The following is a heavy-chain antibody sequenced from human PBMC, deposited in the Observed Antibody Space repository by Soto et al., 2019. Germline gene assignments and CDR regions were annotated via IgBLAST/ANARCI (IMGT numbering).Heavy chain of an antibody. CDR1: GFSFNSQG. D-gene: IGHD3-16*01. V-gene: IGHV3-30*18. Sequence: GGSLRLSCTASGFSFNSQGMDWVRQAPGKGLEWVARILYEGSKEYYADSVKGRFTISRDNSKNTLYLQMDSLRVEDTAVYYCAKDLALMADYWGQGTPVTVSS. CDR2: ILYEGSKE. J-gene: IGHJ4*02. CDR3: AKDLALMADY.